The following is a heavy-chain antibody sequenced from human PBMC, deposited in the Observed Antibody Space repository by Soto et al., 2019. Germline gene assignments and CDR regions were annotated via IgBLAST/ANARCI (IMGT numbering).Heavy chain of an antibody. Sequence: ASVKVSCKASGYTFTSYGISWVRQAPGQGLEWMGWISAYNGNTNYAQKLQGRVTITADKSTSTAYMELSSLRSEDTAVYYCATPHCTNGVCYSWFDPWGQGTLVTVSS. CDR2: ISAYNGNT. CDR1: GYTFTSYG. J-gene: IGHJ5*02. D-gene: IGHD2-8*01. V-gene: IGHV1-18*01. CDR3: ATPHCTNGVCYSWFDP.